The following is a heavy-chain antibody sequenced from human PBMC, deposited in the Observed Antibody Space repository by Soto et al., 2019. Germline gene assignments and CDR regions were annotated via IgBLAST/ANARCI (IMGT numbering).Heavy chain of an antibody. D-gene: IGHD3-22*01. J-gene: IGHJ4*02. CDR2: ISYDGSNK. V-gene: IGHV3-30-3*01. Sequence: GGSLRLSCAASGFTFSSYAMHWARQAPGKGLEWVAVISYDGSNKYYADSVKGRFTISRDNSKNTLYLQMNSLRAEDTAVYYCARVPTNYYDSSGYFDYWGQGTLVTVSS. CDR1: GFTFSSYA. CDR3: ARVPTNYYDSSGYFDY.